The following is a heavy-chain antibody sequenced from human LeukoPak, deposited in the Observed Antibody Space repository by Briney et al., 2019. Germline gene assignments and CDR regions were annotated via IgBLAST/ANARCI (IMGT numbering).Heavy chain of an antibody. CDR1: GYTFTSYG. CDR3: ARAYGSGSYYNHEFDY. Sequence: ASVKVSCKASGYTFTSYGISWVRQAPGQGLEWMGWISAYNGNTNYAQKLQGRVTMTTDTSTSTAYMELSSLRSEDTAVYYCARAYGSGSYYNHEFDYWGQGTLVTVSS. CDR2: ISAYNGNT. V-gene: IGHV1-18*01. D-gene: IGHD3-10*01. J-gene: IGHJ4*02.